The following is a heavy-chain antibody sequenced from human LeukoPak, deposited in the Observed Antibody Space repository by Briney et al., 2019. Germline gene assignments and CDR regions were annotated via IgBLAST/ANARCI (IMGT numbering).Heavy chain of an antibody. J-gene: IGHJ6*03. CDR1: GGSISSYY. CDR3: ARSSIVVVPAAISSYYYYYMDV. Sequence: SETLSLTCTVSGGSISSYYWSWIRQPAGKGLEWIGRIYTSGCTNYNPSLKSRVTISVDTSKNQFSLKLSSVTAADTAVYYCARSSIVVVPAAISSYYYYYMDVWGKGTTVTVSS. CDR2: IYTSGCT. D-gene: IGHD2-2*02. V-gene: IGHV4-4*07.